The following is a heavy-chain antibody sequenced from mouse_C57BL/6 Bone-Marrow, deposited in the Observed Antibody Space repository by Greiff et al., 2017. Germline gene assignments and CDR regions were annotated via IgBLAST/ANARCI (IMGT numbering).Heavy chain of an antibody. CDR3: ARSRGGYDGFYYAMDY. CDR1: GYTFTSYG. D-gene: IGHD2-3*01. V-gene: IGHV1-81*01. CDR2: IYPRSGNT. J-gene: IGHJ4*01. Sequence: LVESGAELARPGASVKLSCKASGYTFTSYGISWVKQRTGQGLEWIGEIYPRSGNTYYNEKFKGKATLTADKSSSTAYMELRSLTSEDSAVYFCARSRGGYDGFYYAMDYWGQGTSVTVSS.